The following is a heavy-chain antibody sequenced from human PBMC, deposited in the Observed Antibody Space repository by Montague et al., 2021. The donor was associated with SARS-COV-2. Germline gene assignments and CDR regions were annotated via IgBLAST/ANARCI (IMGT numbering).Heavy chain of an antibody. V-gene: IGHV4-34*01. CDR3: ARGSVDIVVVVAATPPYFDY. CDR2: INHSGST. CDR1: GGSFSGYY. Sequence: SEILSLTCAVYGGSFSGYYWSWIRQPPGKGLEWIGEINHSGSTNYNPSLKSRVTISVDTSKNQFSLKLSSVTAADTAVYYCARGSVDIVVVVAATPPYFDYWGQGTLVTVSS. J-gene: IGHJ4*02. D-gene: IGHD2-15*01.